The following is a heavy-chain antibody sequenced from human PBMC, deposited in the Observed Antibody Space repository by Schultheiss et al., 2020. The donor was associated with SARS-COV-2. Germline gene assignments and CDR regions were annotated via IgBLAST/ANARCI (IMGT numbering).Heavy chain of an antibody. CDR2: ISAYNGNT. CDR3: ARDQGYSGSDPY. CDR1: GYTFTGYY. Sequence: ASVKVSCKASGYTFTGYYMHWVRQAPGQGLEWMGWISAYNGNTNYAQKLQGRVTMTTDTSTSTAYMELRSLRSDDTAVYYCARDQGYSGSDPYWGQGTLVTVSS. D-gene: IGHD1-26*01. V-gene: IGHV1-18*04. J-gene: IGHJ4*02.